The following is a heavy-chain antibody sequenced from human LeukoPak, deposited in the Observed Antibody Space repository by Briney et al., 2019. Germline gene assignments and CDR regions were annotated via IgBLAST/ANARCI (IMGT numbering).Heavy chain of an antibody. CDR1: AFTFNNYA. V-gene: IGHV3-30-3*01. J-gene: IGHJ4*02. CDR2: ISYDGSNK. D-gene: IGHD2-2*02. CDR3: ARVGCSSTSCYMPFDY. Sequence: GGSLRLSCAASAFTFNNYAMTWVRQAPGKGLEWVAVISYDGSNKYYADSVKGRFTISRDNSKNTLYLQMNSLRAEDTAVYYCARVGCSSTSCYMPFDYWGQGTLVTVSS.